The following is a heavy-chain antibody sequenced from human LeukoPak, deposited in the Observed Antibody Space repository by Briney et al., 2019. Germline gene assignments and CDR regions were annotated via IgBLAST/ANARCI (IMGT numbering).Heavy chain of an antibody. CDR1: GFTLSNYD. CDR3: ARAVAGTHWFDP. CDR2: IDIPGNT. Sequence: PGGSLRLSCAASGFTLSNYDMHWVRQATGKGLEWVSGIDIPGNTYYPDSVKGRFTMSRESAKNSLYLQMNSLRAGDTAVHYCARAVAGTHWFDPWGQGTLVIVSS. V-gene: IGHV3-13*01. D-gene: IGHD6-19*01. J-gene: IGHJ5*02.